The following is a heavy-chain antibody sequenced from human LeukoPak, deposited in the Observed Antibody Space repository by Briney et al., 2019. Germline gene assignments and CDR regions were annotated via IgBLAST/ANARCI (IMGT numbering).Heavy chain of an antibody. CDR1: GYTFTNYE. V-gene: IGHV1-69*13. J-gene: IGHJ3*02. Sequence: SVKVSCKTSGYTFTNYEILWVRQAPGQGLEWMGGIIPIFGTANYAQKFQGRVTITADESTSTAYMELSSLRSEDTAVYYCASHYCSSTSCYTRGGAFDIWGQGTMVTVSS. CDR2: IIPIFGTA. CDR3: ASHYCSSTSCYTRGGAFDI. D-gene: IGHD2-2*02.